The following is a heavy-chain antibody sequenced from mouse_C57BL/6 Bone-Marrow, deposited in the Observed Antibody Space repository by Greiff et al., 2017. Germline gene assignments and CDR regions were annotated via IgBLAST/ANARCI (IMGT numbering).Heavy chain of an antibody. Sequence: QVQLKQPGAELVMPGASVKLSCKASGYTFTSYWMHWVKQRPGQGLEWIGEIDPSDGYTNYNQKFKGKSTLTVDKSSTTAYMQLSSLTSEDSAVYYGARDYYGCFDYWGQGTTLTVSA. D-gene: IGHD1-1*01. V-gene: IGHV1-69*01. J-gene: IGHJ2*01. CDR1: GYTFTSYW. CDR2: IDPSDGYT. CDR3: ARDYYGCFDY.